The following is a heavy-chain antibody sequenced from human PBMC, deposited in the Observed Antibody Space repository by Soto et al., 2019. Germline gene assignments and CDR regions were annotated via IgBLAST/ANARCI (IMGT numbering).Heavy chain of an antibody. D-gene: IGHD5-12*01. J-gene: IGHJ5*02. CDR2: ISYDGSDK. Sequence: QVQLVESGGGVVQPGRSLRLSCAASGFTFSSYAMHWVRQAPGKGLEWVAVISYDGSDKYYADSVKGRFTISRDNSKNTLYLQMNSLRAEDTAVYYCARASEMATIKSGWFDPWGQGTLVTVSS. CDR3: ARASEMATIKSGWFDP. V-gene: IGHV3-30-3*01. CDR1: GFTFSSYA.